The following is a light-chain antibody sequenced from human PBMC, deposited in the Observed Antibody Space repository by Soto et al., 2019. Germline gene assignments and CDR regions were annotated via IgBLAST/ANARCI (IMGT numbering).Light chain of an antibody. CDR1: SSDVGGYNY. J-gene: IGLJ1*01. V-gene: IGLV2-14*01. CDR3: TSYTSGGTYV. CDR2: EVS. Sequence: QAVLTQPASVSGSPGQSIAISCTGTSSDVGGYNYLSWYQQYPGKAPKLVIYEVSNRPSWVSDRFSGSKSGNTASLTISGLQSEDEADYYCTSYTSGGTYVFGTGTKVTVL.